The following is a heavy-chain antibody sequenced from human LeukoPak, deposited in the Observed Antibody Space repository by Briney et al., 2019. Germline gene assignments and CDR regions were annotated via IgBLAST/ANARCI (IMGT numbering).Heavy chain of an antibody. V-gene: IGHV1-3*01. CDR1: GYTFTSYA. J-gene: IGHJ4*02. CDR3: ARGGEYNYGYVDFDY. D-gene: IGHD5-18*01. Sequence: ASVKVSCTASGYTFTSYAMHWVRQAPGQRLEWMGWINAGNGNTKYSQKFQGRVTITRYTSASTAYMELSSLRSEDTAVYYCARGGEYNYGYVDFDYWGQGTLVTVSS. CDR2: INAGNGNT.